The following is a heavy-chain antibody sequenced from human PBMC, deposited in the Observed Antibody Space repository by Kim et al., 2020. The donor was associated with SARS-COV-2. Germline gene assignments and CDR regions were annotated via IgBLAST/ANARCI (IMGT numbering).Heavy chain of an antibody. CDR2: INPNSGGT. CDR1: GYTFTGYY. Sequence: ASVKVSCKASGYTFTGYYMHWVRQAPGQGLEWMGRINPNSGGTNYAQKFQGRVTMTRDTSISTAYMELSRLRSDDTAVYYCARRYCSSTSCYQADYYYYGMDVWGQGTTVTVSS. D-gene: IGHD2-2*01. J-gene: IGHJ6*02. V-gene: IGHV1-2*06. CDR3: ARRYCSSTSCYQADYYYYGMDV.